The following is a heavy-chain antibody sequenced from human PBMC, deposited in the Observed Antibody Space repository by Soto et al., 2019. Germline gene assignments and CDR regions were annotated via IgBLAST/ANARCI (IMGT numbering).Heavy chain of an antibody. CDR2: ISYDGSNK. J-gene: IGHJ4*02. CDR3: AKDRPRYGYSSSWGSIDY. V-gene: IGHV3-30*18. Sequence: GGSLRLSCAASVFTFSSYGMHWFRQAPGKGLEWVAVISYDGSNKYYADSVKGRFTISRDNSKNTLYLQMNSLRAEDTAVYYCAKDRPRYGYSSSWGSIDYWGQGTLVTVS. CDR1: VFTFSSYG. D-gene: IGHD6-13*01.